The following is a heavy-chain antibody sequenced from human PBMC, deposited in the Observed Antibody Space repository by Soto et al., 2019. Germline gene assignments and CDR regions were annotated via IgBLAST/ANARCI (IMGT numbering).Heavy chain of an antibody. Sequence: GGSLRLSCPVSGFTFSNYAIILVRQAPGRGPEWVSTITYNGGTTYYKDSVQGRFTISRDNSRNTRFLQMNSLKAEDTAVYYCAKLYKNAWTIDYCGQGTLVTVSS. CDR3: AKLYKNAWTIDY. V-gene: IGHV3-23*01. CDR2: ITYNGGTT. D-gene: IGHD1-20*01. CDR1: GFTFSNYA. J-gene: IGHJ4*02.